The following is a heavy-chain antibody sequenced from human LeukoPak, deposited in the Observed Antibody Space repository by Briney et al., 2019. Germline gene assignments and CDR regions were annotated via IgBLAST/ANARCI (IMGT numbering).Heavy chain of an antibody. Sequence: GGSLRLSCAASGFTFSSYWMHWVRQAPGKGLVWVSRINSDGSSTSYADSVKGRFTISRDNAKNTLYLQMNSLRAEDTAVYYCARPWTYYGSGSYYKSLDYWGQGTLVTVSS. CDR2: INSDGSST. CDR1: GFTFSSYW. V-gene: IGHV3-74*01. D-gene: IGHD3-10*01. CDR3: ARPWTYYGSGSYYKSLDY. J-gene: IGHJ4*02.